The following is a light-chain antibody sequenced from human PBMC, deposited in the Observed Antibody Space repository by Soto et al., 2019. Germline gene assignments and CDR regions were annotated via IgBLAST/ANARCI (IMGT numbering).Light chain of an antibody. CDR1: QTVSKNF. J-gene: IGKJ1*01. CDR3: QQYGGSPNM. V-gene: IGKV3-20*01. Sequence: EIVLTQSPGTLSLSPGERATLSCRASQTVSKNFLAWYRQKPGQAPRLLIYGASHRATGIPDRFSASGSGTDFTLTISRLEPEDFAMYYCQQYGGSPNMLGQGTKVDIK. CDR2: GAS.